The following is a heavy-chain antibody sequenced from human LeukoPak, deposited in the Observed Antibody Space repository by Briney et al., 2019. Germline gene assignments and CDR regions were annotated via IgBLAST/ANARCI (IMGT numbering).Heavy chain of an antibody. CDR1: GFTFRSYS. D-gene: IGHD3-16*01. V-gene: IGHV3-48*02. CDR3: AREGSALGYIDC. Sequence: PGGSLRLSCAASGFTFRSYSMNWVRQAPGTGLEWVSYISGGGSTIYSADSVKGRFIISRDNAKNSLYLQMNSLRDEDTAVYYCAREGSALGYIDCWGQGTLVTVSS. J-gene: IGHJ4*02. CDR2: ISGGGSTI.